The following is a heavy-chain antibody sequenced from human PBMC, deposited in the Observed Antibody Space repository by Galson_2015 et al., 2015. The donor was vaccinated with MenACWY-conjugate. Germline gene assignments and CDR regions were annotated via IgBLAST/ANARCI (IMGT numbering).Heavy chain of an antibody. CDR3: TRRMLGSTDGYDI. D-gene: IGHD1-26*01. J-gene: IGHJ4*02. CDR1: GFIFSAHY. Sequence: SLRLSCAASGFIFSAHYMDWVRQGPGRGLEWVGRIRDRGHSHTTEYAASVKGRSTISRDESESSVYLQMNSLQSEDTAVYYCTRRMLGSTDGYDIWGQGTLVTVSS. CDR2: IRDRGHSHTT. V-gene: IGHV3-72*01.